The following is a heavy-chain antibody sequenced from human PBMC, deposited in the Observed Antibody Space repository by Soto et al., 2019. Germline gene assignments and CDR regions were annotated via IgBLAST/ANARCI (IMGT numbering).Heavy chain of an antibody. J-gene: IGHJ6*02. CDR2: ISGSGGST. CDR3: AKCDYGDYVGYYYYYGMDV. D-gene: IGHD4-17*01. CDR1: GFTFSSYA. Sequence: GGSLRLSCAASGFTFSSYAMSWVCQAPGKGLEWVSAISGSGGSTYYADSVKGRFTISRDNSKNTLYLQMNSLRAEDTAVYYCAKCDYGDYVGYYYYYGMDVWGQGTTVTVSS. V-gene: IGHV3-23*01.